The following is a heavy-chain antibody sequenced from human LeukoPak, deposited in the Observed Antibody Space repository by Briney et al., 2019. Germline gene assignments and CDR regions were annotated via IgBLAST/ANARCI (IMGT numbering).Heavy chain of an antibody. CDR3: AREGPRGNSQFDY. CDR1: GFTFSSYA. CDR2: ISYDGSNK. Sequence: SLRLSCAASGFTFSSYAMHWVRQAPGKGLEWVAVISYDGSNKYYADSVKGRFTISRDNSKNTLYLQMNSLRAEDTAVYYCAREGPRGNSQFDYWGQGTLVTVSS. V-gene: IGHV3-30*04. J-gene: IGHJ4*02. D-gene: IGHD2/OR15-2a*01.